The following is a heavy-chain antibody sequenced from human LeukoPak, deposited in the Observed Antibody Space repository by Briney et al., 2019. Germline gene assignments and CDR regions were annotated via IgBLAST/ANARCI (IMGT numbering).Heavy chain of an antibody. CDR3: ARSLRFSLDV. Sequence: SETLSLTCTVSGGSISRYYWSWIRQPPGKGLEWIGYIYYSGSTNYNPSLKSRVTISVDTSKNQFSLKLSSVTAADTAVYYCARSLRFSLDVWGQGTTVTVSS. J-gene: IGHJ6*02. D-gene: IGHD5-12*01. CDR2: IYYSGST. V-gene: IGHV4-59*01. CDR1: GGSISRYY.